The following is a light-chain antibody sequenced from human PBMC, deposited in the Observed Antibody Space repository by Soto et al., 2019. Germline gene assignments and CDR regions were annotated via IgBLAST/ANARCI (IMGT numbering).Light chain of an antibody. V-gene: IGKV3-15*01. CDR1: QNVFSD. CDR3: QQYRSWPRT. Sequence: ELLLTQSPATLSVSPGETATLSCRASQNVFSDLAWYQQKPCQAPRLLVYGATTRATDAPAKFRGRGSGTEFSLTISSLQSEDSATYYCQQYRSWPRTFGQGAKVEI. J-gene: IGKJ1*01. CDR2: GAT.